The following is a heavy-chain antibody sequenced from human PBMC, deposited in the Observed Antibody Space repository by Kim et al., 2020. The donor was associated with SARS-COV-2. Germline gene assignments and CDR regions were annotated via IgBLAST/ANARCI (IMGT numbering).Heavy chain of an antibody. D-gene: IGHD4-17*01. V-gene: IGHV1-2*04. CDR1: GYTFTGYH. Sequence: ASVKVSCKASGYTFTGYHMHWVRQAPGQGLEWMGWINPNSGGTNYAQKFQGWVTMTRDTSISTAYMELSRLRSDDTAVYYCARATVVTWGGPHPYYFDYWGQGTLVTVSS. CDR2: INPNSGGT. J-gene: IGHJ4*02. CDR3: ARATVVTWGGPHPYYFDY.